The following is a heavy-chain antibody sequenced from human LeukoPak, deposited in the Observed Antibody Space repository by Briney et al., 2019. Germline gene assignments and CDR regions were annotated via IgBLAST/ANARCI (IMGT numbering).Heavy chain of an antibody. CDR2: ISAYNGNT. Sequence: ASVKVSCKASGYTFTTYGISWVRQAPGQGLEWMGWISAYNGNTNYAQKLQGRVTMSTDTSTSTAYMELRSLRSDDTAVYYCARIIVGATFDYWGQGTLVTVSS. D-gene: IGHD1-26*01. V-gene: IGHV1-18*01. J-gene: IGHJ4*02. CDR1: GYTFTTYG. CDR3: ARIIVGATFDY.